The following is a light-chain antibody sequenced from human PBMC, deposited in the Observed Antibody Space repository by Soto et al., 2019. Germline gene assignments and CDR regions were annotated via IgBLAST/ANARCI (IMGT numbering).Light chain of an antibody. CDR1: QSVSSNF. V-gene: IGKV3-20*01. CDR2: GSS. J-gene: IGKJ4*01. Sequence: EFVLTQSPGTLSLSPGERATLSCRASQSVSSNFLAWYQQKPGQAPRLLIYGSSNRATGIPDRFSGSGSGVDFTLTVSRLEPEDFAVYYCQQYGTSPLTFGRGTKVDIK. CDR3: QQYGTSPLT.